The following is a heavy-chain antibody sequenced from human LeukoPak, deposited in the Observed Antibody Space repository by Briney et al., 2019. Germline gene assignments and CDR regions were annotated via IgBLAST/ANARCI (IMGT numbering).Heavy chain of an antibody. J-gene: IGHJ4*02. D-gene: IGHD6-13*01. CDR2: ISSSSSYI. CDR1: GFTFSSYS. V-gene: IGHV3-21*01. CDR3: ASSVYSSRRIDY. Sequence: GGSLRLSCAASGFTFSSYSMNWVRQAPGKGLEWVSSISSSSSYIYYADSVKGRFAISRDNAKNSLYLQMNSLRAEDTAVYYCASSVYSSRRIDYWGQGTLVTVSS.